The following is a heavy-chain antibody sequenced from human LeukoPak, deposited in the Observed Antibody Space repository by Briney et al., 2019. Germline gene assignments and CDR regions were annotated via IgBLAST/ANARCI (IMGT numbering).Heavy chain of an antibody. CDR1: GFTFSRYA. CDR2: ISGSGGST. V-gene: IGHV3-23*01. CDR3: AKDQAVTMVRGIPALHYFDY. Sequence: GGSLRLSCAASGFTFSRYAMSWVRQAPGKWLEWVSVISGSGGSTYYAGSVKGRFTISRDNSKDTLYLQMNSMRAEDTAVYYCAKDQAVTMVRGIPALHYFDYRGQGSLVTVSS. D-gene: IGHD3-10*01. J-gene: IGHJ4*02.